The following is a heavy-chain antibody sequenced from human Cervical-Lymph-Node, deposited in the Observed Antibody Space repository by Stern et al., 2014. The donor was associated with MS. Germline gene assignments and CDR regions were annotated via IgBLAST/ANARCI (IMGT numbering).Heavy chain of an antibody. CDR2: ISYEGNQK. J-gene: IGHJ4*02. CDR1: GFTFSSYG. V-gene: IGHV3-30*03. D-gene: IGHD2-8*01. CDR3: ARDYEDTSMLFDH. Sequence: VHLVESGGAVVQPGRSLRLSCAASGFTFSSYGMNWVRQAPGQGLEWVTCISYEGNQKYYAASLKGRFTISRDNSKNTLHLQMNSVTPDDTAIYYCARDYEDTSMLFDHWGQGTLVTVSS.